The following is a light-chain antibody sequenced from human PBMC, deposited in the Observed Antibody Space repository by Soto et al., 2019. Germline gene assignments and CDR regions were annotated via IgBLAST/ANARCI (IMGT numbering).Light chain of an antibody. J-gene: IGKJ3*01. V-gene: IGKV1-5*03. CDR2: KAS. CDR1: QSISSW. Sequence: DIQMTQSPSTLSASVGDRVTITCRASQSISSWLAWYQQRPGKAPKLLIYKASSLESWVPSRFSGSGSGTELTLTISSLQPDDFASYYCQQYNTYSLTFGPGTKVEIK. CDR3: QQYNTYSLT.